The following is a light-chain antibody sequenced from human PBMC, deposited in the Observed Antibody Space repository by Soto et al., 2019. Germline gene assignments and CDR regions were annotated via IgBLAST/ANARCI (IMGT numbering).Light chain of an antibody. V-gene: IGKV1-33*01. J-gene: IGKJ4*01. Sequence: DIQMTQSPSLLSASVGDRVTITCRASQSIGKHLNWYQQKPGKAPKLLIYDASTLETGVPPRFRGSGSGTDFALTITSLQPEDFASYYCQQYGDLPLTFGGGTKVDIK. CDR1: QSIGKH. CDR2: DAS. CDR3: QQYGDLPLT.